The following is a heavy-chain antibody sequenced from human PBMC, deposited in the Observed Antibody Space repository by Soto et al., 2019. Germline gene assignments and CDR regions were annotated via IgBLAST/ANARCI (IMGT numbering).Heavy chain of an antibody. Sequence: QVQLVQSGAEVKKPGSSVKVSCKASGGTFSSYAISWVRQAPGQGLEWMGGIIPIFGTAKYAQKFQGRVTITADESTSTAYMELSSLRSEDTAVYYCANLFTVTAPNYYYGMDVWGQGTTVTVSS. J-gene: IGHJ6*02. D-gene: IGHD4-4*01. CDR1: GGTFSSYA. CDR3: ANLFTVTAPNYYYGMDV. CDR2: IIPIFGTA. V-gene: IGHV1-69*01.